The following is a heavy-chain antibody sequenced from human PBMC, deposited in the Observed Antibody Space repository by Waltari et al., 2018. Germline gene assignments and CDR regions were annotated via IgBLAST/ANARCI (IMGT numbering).Heavy chain of an antibody. CDR3: ARGSGAPLGRWLDP. CDR2: MNPNSGNT. CDR1: GYTFTRYD. D-gene: IGHD7-27*01. Sequence: QVQLVQSGAEVKKPGASVKVSCKASGYTFTRYDINWVRQATGQGLEWMGWMNPNSGNTGYAQKFQGRVTITRNTSISTIYMELSSLRSEDTAVYYCARGSGAPLGRWLDPWGQGTLVTVSS. V-gene: IGHV1-8*03. J-gene: IGHJ5*02.